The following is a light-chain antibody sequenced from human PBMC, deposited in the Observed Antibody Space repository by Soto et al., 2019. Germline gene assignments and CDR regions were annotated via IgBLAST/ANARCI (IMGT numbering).Light chain of an antibody. J-gene: IGLJ1*01. Sequence: QSVLTQPPSASGSPGESVTISCTGTSSDVGSYNYVSWYQQLPGKAPKLIIYEVSKRPSGVPDRSSGSKSGNTASLTVSGLPAEDEADYYCTSYAGTYSFFYVFGTGTKV. CDR3: TSYAGTYSFFYV. CDR2: EVS. CDR1: SSDVGSYNY. V-gene: IGLV2-8*01.